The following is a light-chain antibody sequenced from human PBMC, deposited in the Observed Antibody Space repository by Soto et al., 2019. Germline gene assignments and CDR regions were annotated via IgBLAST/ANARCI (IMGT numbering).Light chain of an antibody. CDR3: SSSAGNNNLV. Sequence: QSVLTQPPSASGSPGQSVTISCTGTSSDVGGYNYVSWYQHHPGKAPKLMIFEVSKRPSGVPDRFSGSKSGNTASLTVSGLQAEDEADYYCSSSAGNNNLVFGTGTKVTVL. CDR2: EVS. V-gene: IGLV2-8*01. CDR1: SSDVGGYNY. J-gene: IGLJ1*01.